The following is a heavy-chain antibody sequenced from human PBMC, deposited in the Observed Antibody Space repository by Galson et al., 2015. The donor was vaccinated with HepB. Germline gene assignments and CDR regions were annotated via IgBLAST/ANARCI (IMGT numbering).Heavy chain of an antibody. CDR1: GYTFTSYG. Sequence: QSGAEVKKPGASVKVSCKASGYTFTSYGISWVRQAPGQGLEWMVWISAYNGNTNYAQKLQGRVTMTTDTSTSTAYMELRSLRSDDTAVYYCARVEGATTLMVNYYYYYGMDVWGQGTTVTVSS. D-gene: IGHD1-26*01. CDR3: ARVEGATTLMVNYYYYYGMDV. J-gene: IGHJ6*02. V-gene: IGHV1-18*01. CDR2: ISAYNGNT.